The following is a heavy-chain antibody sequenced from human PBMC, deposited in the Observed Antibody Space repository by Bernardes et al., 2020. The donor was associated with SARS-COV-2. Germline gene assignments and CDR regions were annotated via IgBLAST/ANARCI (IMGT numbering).Heavy chain of an antibody. D-gene: IGHD6-13*01. V-gene: IGHV3-66*01. Sequence: GGSLQLPCAASGSIVSSNYMSWVRQPPGKGLEWVSVIYSGGNTYYADSVKGRFTVSRDNSKNTMYLQMNSLRAEDTAVYYCARDYPGPADWGQGTLVTVSS. CDR1: GSIVSSNY. CDR3: ARDYPGPAD. CDR2: IYSGGNT. J-gene: IGHJ4*02.